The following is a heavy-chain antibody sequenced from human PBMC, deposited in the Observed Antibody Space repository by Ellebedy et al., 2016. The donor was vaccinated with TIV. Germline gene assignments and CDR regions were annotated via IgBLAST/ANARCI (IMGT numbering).Heavy chain of an antibody. Sequence: GESLKISCAASGFTFSSYAMSWVRQAPGKGLEWVSVIYSGGSTYYADSVKGRFTISRDNTKNTVYLQMNSMRAEDTAVYYCAKGRGGVSDSSAPRYYFDYWGLGTLVTVSS. CDR3: AKGRGGVSDSSAPRYYFDY. D-gene: IGHD3-22*01. CDR2: IYSGGST. J-gene: IGHJ4*02. V-gene: IGHV3-66*01. CDR1: GFTFSSYA.